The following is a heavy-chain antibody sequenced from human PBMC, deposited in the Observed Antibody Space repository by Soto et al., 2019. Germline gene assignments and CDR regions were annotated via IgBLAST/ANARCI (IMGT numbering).Heavy chain of an antibody. D-gene: IGHD2-2*01. CDR3: ARSEYCSSNRCYYYYGMDV. V-gene: IGHV5-10-1*01. J-gene: IGHJ6*02. Sequence: PGESLKISCKGSGYIFTSYWISWVRQMPGKGLEWMGRIDPSDSYTNYSPSFQGHVTISADKSISTAYLQWSSLKASDTAMYYCARSEYCSSNRCYYYYGMDVWGQVNTVTVSS. CDR1: GYIFTSYW. CDR2: IDPSDSYT.